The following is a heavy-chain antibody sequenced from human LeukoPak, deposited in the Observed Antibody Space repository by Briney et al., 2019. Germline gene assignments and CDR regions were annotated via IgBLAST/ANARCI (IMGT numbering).Heavy chain of an antibody. CDR2: ISYDGTKQ. CDR1: GFTFSINA. Sequence: GRSLRLSCEGSGFTFSINAMHWVRQAPGKGLEWLAVISYDGTKQYFADSVKGRFTISRDNSKNTLYLQMNSLRAEDTAVYYCARVRLGSGAFDIWGQGTMVTVSS. V-gene: IGHV3-30-3*01. CDR3: ARVRLGSGAFDI. D-gene: IGHD1-26*01. J-gene: IGHJ3*02.